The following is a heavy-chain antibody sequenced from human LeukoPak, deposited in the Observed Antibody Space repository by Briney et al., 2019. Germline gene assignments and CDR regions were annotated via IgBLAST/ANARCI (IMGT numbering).Heavy chain of an antibody. CDR3: ARNYDFWSGYSDYYYYMDV. CDR1: GGSISSYY. J-gene: IGHJ6*03. Sequence: SETLSLTCTVSGGSISSYYWSWIRQPPGKGLEWIGYIYYSGSTNYNPSLKSRVTISVDTSKNQFSLKLSSVTAADTAVYYCARNYDFWSGYSDYYYYMDVWGKGTTVTVSS. D-gene: IGHD3-3*01. CDR2: IYYSGST. V-gene: IGHV4-59*01.